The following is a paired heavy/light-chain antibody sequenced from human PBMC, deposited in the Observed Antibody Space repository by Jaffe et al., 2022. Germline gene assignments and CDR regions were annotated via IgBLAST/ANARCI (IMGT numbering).Light chain of an antibody. CDR2: GAS. Sequence: EIVLTQSPGTLSLSPGERATLSCRASQSFSSAYLSWYQQKPGQAPRLLIYGASSRATGIPDRFSGSGSGTDFTLTISRLEPEDFAVYYCQQKFTFGPGTKVDIK. CDR1: QSFSSAY. J-gene: IGKJ3*01. CDR3: QQKFT. V-gene: IGKV3-20*01.
Heavy chain of an antibody. CDR1: GFTFSSYE. Sequence: EVHLVESGGGLVQPGGSLRLSCAASGFTFSSYEMNWVRQAPGKGLEWVSYINTIGTSTYYADSVKGRFTISRDNSKNSLYLQMNSLRAEDTAVYYCARVGYGSGNYYSDYWGQGALVTVSS. J-gene: IGHJ4*02. CDR2: INTIGTST. V-gene: IGHV3-48*03. D-gene: IGHD3-10*01. CDR3: ARVGYGSGNYYSDY.